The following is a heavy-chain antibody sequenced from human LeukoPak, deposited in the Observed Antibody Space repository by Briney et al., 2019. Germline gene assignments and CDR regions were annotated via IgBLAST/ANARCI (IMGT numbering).Heavy chain of an antibody. J-gene: IGHJ5*02. CDR1: GGTFSSYA. V-gene: IGHV1-69*13. Sequence: SVTVSCKASGGTFSSYAISWVRQAPGQGLEWMGGIIPIFGTANYAQKFQGRVTITADESKSTAYMELSSLRSEDTAVYYCARLGGGATSNWFDPWGQGTLVTVSS. D-gene: IGHD1-26*01. CDR3: ARLGGGATSNWFDP. CDR2: IIPIFGTA.